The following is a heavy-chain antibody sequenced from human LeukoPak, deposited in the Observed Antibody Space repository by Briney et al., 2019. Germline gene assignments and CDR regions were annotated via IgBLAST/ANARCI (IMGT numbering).Heavy chain of an antibody. CDR1: GGSISSGSYY. J-gene: IGHJ5*02. Sequence: SETLSLTCTVSGGSISSGSYYWSWIRQPAGKGLEWIGRIYTSGSTNYNPSLKSRVTISVDTSKNQFSLKPSSVTAADTAVYYCARAPTISGYYENWFDPWGQGTLVTVSS. D-gene: IGHD3-22*01. V-gene: IGHV4-61*02. CDR3: ARAPTISGYYENWFDP. CDR2: IYTSGST.